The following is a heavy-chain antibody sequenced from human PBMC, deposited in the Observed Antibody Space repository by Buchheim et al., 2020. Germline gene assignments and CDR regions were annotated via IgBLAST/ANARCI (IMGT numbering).Heavy chain of an antibody. CDR3: ARERRYFDWLYDY. CDR2: ISSSSSTI. V-gene: IGHV3-48*01. D-gene: IGHD3-9*01. Sequence: EVQLVESGGGLVQPGGSLRLSCAASGFTFSSYSMNWVRQAPGKGLEWVSYISSSSSTIYYADSVKGRFTISRDNAKNSLYLQMNSLRAEDTAVYYCARERRYFDWLYDYWGQGTL. J-gene: IGHJ4*02. CDR1: GFTFSSYS.